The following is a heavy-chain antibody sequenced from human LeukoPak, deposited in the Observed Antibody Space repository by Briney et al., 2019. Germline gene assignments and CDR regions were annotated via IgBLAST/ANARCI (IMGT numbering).Heavy chain of an antibody. CDR2: IYYTGFT. CDR3: ARAITGTTLRFDY. Sequence: SETLSLTCTVSGGSISSYYWSWIRQPPGKGLEWIGFIYYTGFTIYNPSLKSRVTISVDTSKNQFSLKLSSVTAADTAVYYCARAITGTTLRFDYWGQGTLVTVSS. J-gene: IGHJ4*02. CDR1: GGSISSYY. D-gene: IGHD1-20*01. V-gene: IGHV4-59*01.